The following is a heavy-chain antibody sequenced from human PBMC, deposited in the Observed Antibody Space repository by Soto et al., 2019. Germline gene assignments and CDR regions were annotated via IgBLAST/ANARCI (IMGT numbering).Heavy chain of an antibody. CDR3: ARVQLLWFGELSPFDY. D-gene: IGHD3-10*01. V-gene: IGHV3-48*03. CDR2: ISSSGSTI. Sequence: AGGSLRLSCAASGFTFSSYEMNWVRQAPGKGLEWVSYISSSGSTIYYADSVKGRFTISRNNAKNSLYLQMNSLRAEHTAVYYCARVQLLWFGELSPFDYGGQGTRVTVSP. CDR1: GFTFSSYE. J-gene: IGHJ4*02.